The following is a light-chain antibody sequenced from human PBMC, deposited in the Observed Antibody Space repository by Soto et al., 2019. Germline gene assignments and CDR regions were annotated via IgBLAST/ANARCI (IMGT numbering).Light chain of an antibody. CDR1: QSVSSN. Sequence: EIVMTQSPATLSVSPGERATLSCRASQSVSSNLAWYQQKPGQAPRLLIYHGSTRATGIRNRFSGSGSGTRFTDTIISLQSKDFAIYYCQQYNKWQLTFGGGTKVEIK. CDR3: QQYNKWQLT. J-gene: IGKJ4*01. V-gene: IGKV3D-15*01. CDR2: HGS.